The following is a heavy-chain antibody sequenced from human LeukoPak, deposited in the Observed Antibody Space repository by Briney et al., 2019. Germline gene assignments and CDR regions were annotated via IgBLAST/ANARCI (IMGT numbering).Heavy chain of an antibody. J-gene: IGHJ4*02. CDR2: ISSSGGST. Sequence: PGGSLRLSCATSGFTFSSYAMSWVRQAPGKGLEWVSAISSSGGSTYYADSVKGRFTISRDNSKNTLYLQMNSLRAEDTAVYYRAKVPRWLQPFDYWGQGTLVAVSS. CDR1: GFTFSSYA. V-gene: IGHV3-23*01. CDR3: AKVPRWLQPFDY. D-gene: IGHD5-24*01.